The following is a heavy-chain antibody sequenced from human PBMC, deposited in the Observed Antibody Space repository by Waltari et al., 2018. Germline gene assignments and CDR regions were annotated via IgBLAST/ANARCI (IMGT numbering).Heavy chain of an antibody. Sequence: QVTLRESGPALVKPTQTLTLTCTFSGFSLSTNGMCVSWIRQPPGKALEWLALIDWDDDKYYSTSLKTRLSISKGTSKNQVVLTMTNMDPVDTATYYCARILSSSGPMGLFDYWGQGTLVTVSS. CDR2: IDWDDDK. CDR3: ARILSSSGPMGLFDY. D-gene: IGHD3-22*01. J-gene: IGHJ4*02. CDR1: GFSLSTNGMC. V-gene: IGHV2-70*01.